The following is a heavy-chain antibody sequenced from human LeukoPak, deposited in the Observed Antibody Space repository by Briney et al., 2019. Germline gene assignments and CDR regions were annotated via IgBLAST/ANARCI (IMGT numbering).Heavy chain of an antibody. Sequence: ASVKVSCKASGYTFTSYGISWVRRAPGQGLEWMGLISAYNGNTNYAQKLQGRVTMTTDTSTSTAYMELRSLRSDDTAVYYCASARITMVRGVEFDYWGQGTLVTVSS. D-gene: IGHD3-10*01. CDR2: ISAYNGNT. J-gene: IGHJ4*02. CDR3: ASARITMVRGVEFDY. CDR1: GYTFTSYG. V-gene: IGHV1-18*01.